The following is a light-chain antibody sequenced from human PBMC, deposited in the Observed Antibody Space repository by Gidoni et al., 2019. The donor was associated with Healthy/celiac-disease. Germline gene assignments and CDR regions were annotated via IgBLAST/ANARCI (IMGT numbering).Light chain of an antibody. J-gene: IGLJ3*02. Sequence: NFMLTQPHSVSESPWKTVTLSCTGSSGSIASNYVQWYQQRPGSAPTTVIYEDNQRPSGVPDRFSGSIDSSSNSASLTISGLKTEDEADYYCQSYDSSNWVFGGGTKLTVL. CDR2: EDN. CDR3: QSYDSSNWV. V-gene: IGLV6-57*02. CDR1: SGSIASNY.